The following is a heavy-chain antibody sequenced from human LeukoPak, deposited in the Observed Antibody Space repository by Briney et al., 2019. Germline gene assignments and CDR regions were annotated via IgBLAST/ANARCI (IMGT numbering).Heavy chain of an antibody. CDR2: ISSSGSTI. V-gene: IGHV3-11*04. CDR3: ARSRPSRYCSGGSCTHHAFDI. J-gene: IGHJ3*02. Sequence: GGSLRLSCAASGFTFSDYYMSWLRQAPGKGLEWVSYISSSGSTIYYADSVKGRFTISRDNAKNSLYLQVNSLRAEDTAVYYCARSRPSRYCSGGSCTHHAFDIWGQGTMVTVSS. CDR1: GFTFSDYY. D-gene: IGHD2-15*01.